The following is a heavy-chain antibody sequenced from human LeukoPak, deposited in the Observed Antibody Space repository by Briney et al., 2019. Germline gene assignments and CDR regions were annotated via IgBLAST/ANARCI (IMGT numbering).Heavy chain of an antibody. Sequence: GGSLRLSCAASGFTFSDYYMSWIRQAPGKGLEWVSYISSSGSTIYYADSVKGRFTISRDNAKNSLCLQMNSLRAEDTAVYYCARDSRTTLWFGELSGGPWGQGTLVTVSS. J-gene: IGHJ5*02. CDR3: ARDSRTTLWFGELSGGP. CDR1: GFTFSDYY. V-gene: IGHV3-11*01. CDR2: ISSSGSTI. D-gene: IGHD3-10*01.